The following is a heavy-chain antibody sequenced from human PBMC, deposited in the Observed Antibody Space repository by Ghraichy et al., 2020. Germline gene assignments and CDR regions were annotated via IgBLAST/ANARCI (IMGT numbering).Heavy chain of an antibody. J-gene: IGHJ6*02. D-gene: IGHD6-13*01. Sequence: GGSLRLSCAASGFTFSSYGMHWVRQAPGKGLEWVAVIWYDGSNKYYADSVKGRFTISRDNSKNTLYLQMNSLRAEDTAVYYCARDGGGIAAPIYYGMDVWGQGTTVTVSS. CDR1: GFTFSSYG. CDR3: ARDGGGIAAPIYYGMDV. V-gene: IGHV3-33*01. CDR2: IWYDGSNK.